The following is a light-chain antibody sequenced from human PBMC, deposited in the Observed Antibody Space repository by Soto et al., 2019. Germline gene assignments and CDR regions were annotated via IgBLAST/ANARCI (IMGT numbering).Light chain of an antibody. CDR2: GAS. CDR1: QSIGGS. V-gene: IGKV3-15*01. Sequence: EIVMTQSPATLSVSPGERATLSCRASQSIGGSLAWNQQKPGQAPSLLIYGASNRATGVPARFSGSGSGTDFTLTISSLQSEDFAVYYCQQYSNWWAFGQGTKVEIK. CDR3: QQYSNWWA. J-gene: IGKJ1*01.